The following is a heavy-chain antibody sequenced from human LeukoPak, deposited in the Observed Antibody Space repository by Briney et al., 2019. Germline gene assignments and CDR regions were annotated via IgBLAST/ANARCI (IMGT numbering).Heavy chain of an antibody. CDR1: GYSVSSAYY. D-gene: IGHD3-16*02. V-gene: IGHV4-38-2*02. J-gene: IGHJ4*02. CDR3: ARVGYDYVWGSYRSSYFDY. Sequence: PSETLSLTCTVSGYSVSSAYYWGWIRQPPGKGLEWIGTMHYSGSTSYIPSLKSRVTISVDTSRNQFSLKLSSVTAADTAVYYCARVGYDYVWGSYRSSYFDYWGQGTLVTVSS. CDR2: MHYSGST.